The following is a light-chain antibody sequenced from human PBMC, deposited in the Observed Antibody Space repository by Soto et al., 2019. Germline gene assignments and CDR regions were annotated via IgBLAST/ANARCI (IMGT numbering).Light chain of an antibody. CDR2: QVT. V-gene: IGLV2-8*01. Sequence: QSALTQPPSASGSPGQSVTISCTGTSSDVGAYNFVSWYQQHPGKAPKLMIYQVTKRPSGVPDRSSASKSDNTAYLTVSGLQPVDEADYYCSSDAAIPGNSVYVFGTGTTPTVL. CDR3: SSDAAIPGNSVYV. CDR1: SSDVGAYNF. J-gene: IGLJ1*01.